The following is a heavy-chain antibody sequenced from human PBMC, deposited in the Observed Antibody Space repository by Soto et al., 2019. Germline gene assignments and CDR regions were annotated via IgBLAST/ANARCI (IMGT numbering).Heavy chain of an antibody. CDR1: GLTFRNHA. CDR3: VSWVSPHFDS. CDR2: IAPIGYST. V-gene: IGHV3-23*01. D-gene: IGHD2-8*01. Sequence: EVQLLESGGGLVQPGGSLRLSSAVSGLTFRNHAMSWVRQAPGKGLEWVSTIAPIGYSTHYAGSVEGRFTISRDDSKSTLDLQMNSLRADDTAVYYCVSWVSPHFDSWGQGNLVSVSS. J-gene: IGHJ4*02.